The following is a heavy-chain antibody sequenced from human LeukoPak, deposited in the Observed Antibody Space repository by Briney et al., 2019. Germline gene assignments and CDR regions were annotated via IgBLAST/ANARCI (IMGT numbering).Heavy chain of an antibody. V-gene: IGHV4-30-4*01. CDR1: GGSISSGDYY. Sequence: QTLSLTCTVSGGSISSGDYYWSWIRQPPGKGLEWIGYIYYSGSTYYNPSLKSRVTISVDTSKNQFSLKLSSVTAADTAVYYCARGPWLEERLYDYWGQGTLVTVSS. CDR2: IYYSGST. CDR3: ARGPWLEERLYDY. D-gene: IGHD3-22*01. J-gene: IGHJ4*02.